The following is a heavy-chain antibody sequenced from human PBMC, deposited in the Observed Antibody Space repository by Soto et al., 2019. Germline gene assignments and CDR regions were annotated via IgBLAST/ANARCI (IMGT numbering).Heavy chain of an antibody. V-gene: IGHV3-48*01. Sequence: EVQLMESGGGLVQPGGSLRLSCVASGFTFSSFSMNWVRQAPGKGLEWVSYIRSSPSAISYADSVKGRFTISRDNAKNSLNLQFNSLRAEETGVYYCARDTAYAFDSGGQGTMVSVSS. CDR2: IRSSPSAI. D-gene: IGHD3-16*01. CDR3: ARDTAYAFDS. J-gene: IGHJ4*02. CDR1: GFTFSSFS.